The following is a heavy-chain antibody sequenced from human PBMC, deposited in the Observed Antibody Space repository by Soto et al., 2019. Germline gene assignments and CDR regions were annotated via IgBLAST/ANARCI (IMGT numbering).Heavy chain of an antibody. V-gene: IGHV3-23*01. CDR1: GFTLSSPA. CDR3: ARSGYYSPLDFDH. Sequence: GGSLRLSCAASGFTLSSPAMSWVRQAPGKGLEWVSAIGGRGGSTYYADTVKGRFTVSIDNSKNTLSLQMNSLRAEDTAVYYCARSGYYSPLDFDHWGQGNLVLVSS. D-gene: IGHD3-22*01. J-gene: IGHJ4*02. CDR2: IGGRGGST.